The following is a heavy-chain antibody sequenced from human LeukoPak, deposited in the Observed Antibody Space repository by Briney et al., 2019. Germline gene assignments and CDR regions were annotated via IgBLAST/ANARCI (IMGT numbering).Heavy chain of an antibody. Sequence: SVKVSCKASGGTFSSYAISWVRQAPGQGREWMVEIIPIFGTANYAQKFQGRVTITADESTSTAYMELSSLRSEDTAVYYCARVWHDYGLNWFDPWGQGTLVTVSS. D-gene: IGHD4-17*01. V-gene: IGHV1-69*13. CDR2: IIPIFGTA. J-gene: IGHJ5*02. CDR1: GGTFSSYA. CDR3: ARVWHDYGLNWFDP.